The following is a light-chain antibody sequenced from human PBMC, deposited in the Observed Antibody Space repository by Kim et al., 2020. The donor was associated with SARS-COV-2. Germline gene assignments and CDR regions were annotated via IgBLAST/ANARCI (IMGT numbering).Light chain of an antibody. V-gene: IGKV1-27*01. CDR3: QKYNGAPWT. Sequence: DIQMTQSPSSLSASVGDRVTITCRASQAISKDLAWYQQKAGNAPRLLIFAASALHSGVPTRFSGSGSGTEFTLTISSLQPEDVATYYCQKYNGAPWTFGQGTKVDIK. CDR2: AAS. CDR1: QAISKD. J-gene: IGKJ1*01.